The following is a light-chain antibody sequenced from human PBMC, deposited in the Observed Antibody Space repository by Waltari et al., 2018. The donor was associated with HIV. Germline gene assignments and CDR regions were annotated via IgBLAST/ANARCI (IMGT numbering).Light chain of an antibody. Sequence: YLFWFQLRPGQSPRRLIYKVSYRDSGVPGRFSGSGAGTEFTLSITSVEAEDAGLYFCMQVKYWPHTFGQGTNLQV. V-gene: IGKV2-30*01. J-gene: IGKJ2*01. CDR1: Y. CDR2: KVS. CDR3: MQVKYWPHT.